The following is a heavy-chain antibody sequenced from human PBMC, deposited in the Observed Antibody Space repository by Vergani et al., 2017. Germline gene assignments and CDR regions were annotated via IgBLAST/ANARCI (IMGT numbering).Heavy chain of an antibody. CDR3: ATGAGPFDI. J-gene: IGHJ4*02. CDR1: GAPISYWC. V-gene: IGHV4-4*07. CDR2: LCPSGST. Sequence: QVQMQESGPGLVKTSETLSLTCSASGAPISYWCWSWLGQPAGTGLEWIGRLCPSGSTNYKPSLKSRVTMSIDTSKNQFSLKLTSVTAADTAVYYCATGAGPFDIWGEGTLVTVSS. D-gene: IGHD7-27*01.